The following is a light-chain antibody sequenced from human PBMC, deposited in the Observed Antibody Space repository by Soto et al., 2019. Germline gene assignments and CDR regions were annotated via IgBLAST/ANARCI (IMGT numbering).Light chain of an antibody. J-gene: IGLJ1*01. CDR1: SSDVGGYNY. Sequence: QSALTQTPSASGSPGQSVTISCTGTSSDVGGYNYVSWYQQHPGKAPKLMIYEVSKRPSGVPDRFSGSKSGNTASLTVSGLQAEAEADYYCSSYAGSNNPPYVFGTGTKLTVL. CDR3: SSYAGSNNPPYV. V-gene: IGLV2-8*01. CDR2: EVS.